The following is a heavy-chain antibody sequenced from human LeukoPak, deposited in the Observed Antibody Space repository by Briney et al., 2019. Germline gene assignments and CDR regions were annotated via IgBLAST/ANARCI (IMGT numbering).Heavy chain of an antibody. CDR2: IYYSGST. CDR3: ARLMTPEGWFDP. Sequence: PSETLSLTCAVSGGSINIDNWWSWVRQPPGKGLEWIGYIYYSGSTYYNPSLKSRVTISVDTSKNQFSLKLSSVTAADTAVYYCARLMTPEGWFDPWGQGTLVTVSS. V-gene: IGHV4-4*02. J-gene: IGHJ5*02. CDR1: GGSINIDNW. D-gene: IGHD4-17*01.